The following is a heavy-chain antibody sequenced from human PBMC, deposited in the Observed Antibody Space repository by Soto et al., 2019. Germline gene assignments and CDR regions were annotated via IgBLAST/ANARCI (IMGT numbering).Heavy chain of an antibody. D-gene: IGHD3-10*01. Sequence: QVQLVESGGGVVQPGRSLRLSCAASGFTFHTYAMHWVRQAPGKGLEWVAVVPFDGSYKYYADSVKGRFTISRDNSKNTLYLQMNSLSAEDTAVYYCARSTCTPIGHCAELQHGGQGTLVTVSS. CDR1: GFTFHTYA. V-gene: IGHV3-30*03. J-gene: IGHJ4*02. CDR3: ARSTCTPIGHCAELQH. CDR2: VPFDGSYK.